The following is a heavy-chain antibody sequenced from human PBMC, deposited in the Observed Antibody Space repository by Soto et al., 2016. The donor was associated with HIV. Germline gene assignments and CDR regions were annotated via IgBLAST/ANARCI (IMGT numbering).Heavy chain of an antibody. CDR1: GFTFSIYA. Sequence: EMQLLESGGGLVQPGGSLRLSCVASGFTFSIYAMTWVRQAPGRGLEWVSVMSGSGGTTYSADSVKGRFTISRGNSKNTLYLQMNSLRAEDTAVYYCAKDPTADVRGFFDLWGRGTLVAVSS. D-gene: IGHD2-21*02. J-gene: IGHJ2*01. CDR3: AKDPTADVRGFFDL. V-gene: IGHV3-23*01. CDR2: MSGSGGTT.